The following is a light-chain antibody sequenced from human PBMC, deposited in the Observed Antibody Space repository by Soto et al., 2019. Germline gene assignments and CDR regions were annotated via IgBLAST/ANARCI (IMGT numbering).Light chain of an antibody. J-gene: IGKJ1*01. CDR3: QQFGSPLRT. V-gene: IGKV3-20*01. CDR1: QRVSSHY. Sequence: EVVLTQSPGTLSLSPGQIATLSCRASQRVSSHYIAWYQQQPGQAPRLLIYRTSSRATGVPDRFSGSGSGTDFTLTIGRLEPEDFAVYYCQQFGSPLRTFGQGTKVEVK. CDR2: RTS.